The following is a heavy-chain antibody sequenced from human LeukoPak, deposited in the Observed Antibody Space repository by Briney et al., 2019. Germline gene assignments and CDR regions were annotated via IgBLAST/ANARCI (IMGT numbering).Heavy chain of an antibody. J-gene: IGHJ3*02. D-gene: IGHD4-17*01. Sequence: GGSLRLSCAASGFTFSSYSMNWVRQAPGKGLEWVSSISSSSSYIYYADSVKGRFTISRDNAKNSLYLQMNSLRAEDTAVYYCASDPTTEDPKDAFDIWGQGTMVTVSS. V-gene: IGHV3-21*01. CDR1: GFTFSSYS. CDR2: ISSSSSYI. CDR3: ASDPTTEDPKDAFDI.